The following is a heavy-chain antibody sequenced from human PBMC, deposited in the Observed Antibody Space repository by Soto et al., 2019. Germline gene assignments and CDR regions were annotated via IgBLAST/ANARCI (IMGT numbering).Heavy chain of an antibody. D-gene: IGHD2-15*01. CDR2: IIPIIGIA. V-gene: IGHV1-69*08. CDR1: GGTFSSYT. J-gene: IGHJ4*02. CDR3: ARDGPSLTACSGGSCYSGGSDY. Sequence: QVQLVQSGAEVKKPGSSVKVSCKASGGTFSSYTISWVRQAPGQGLEWMGRIIPIIGIANYAQKFQGRVTITADESTSTAYMELSSLRSEETAVYYCARDGPSLTACSGGSCYSGGSDYWVQGTLVTVSS.